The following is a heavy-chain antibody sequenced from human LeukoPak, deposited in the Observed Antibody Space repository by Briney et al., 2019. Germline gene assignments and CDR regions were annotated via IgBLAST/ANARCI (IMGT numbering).Heavy chain of an antibody. V-gene: IGHV3-20*01. CDR1: GFTFDDYG. D-gene: IGHD3-22*01. CDR2: INWNGGST. J-gene: IGHJ3*02. Sequence: GRSLRFSCAASGFTFDDYGMSWVRQAPGKGLEWVSGINWNGGSTGYADSVKGRFTISRDNAKNSLYLQMNSLRAEDTALYHCARDMNYYDGSGYWDAFDIWGQGTMVTVSS. CDR3: ARDMNYYDGSGYWDAFDI.